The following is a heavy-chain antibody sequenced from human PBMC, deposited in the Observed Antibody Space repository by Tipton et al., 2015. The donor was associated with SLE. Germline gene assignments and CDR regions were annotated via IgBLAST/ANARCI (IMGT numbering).Heavy chain of an antibody. CDR3: AKAPAYLGSGTSYYVGY. D-gene: IGHD3-10*01. CDR2: IRYNGNDK. J-gene: IGHJ4*02. V-gene: IGHV3-30*02. CDR1: GFTFSDYG. Sequence: SLRLSCAASGFTFSDYGIHWVRQAPGKGLEWVAFIRYNGNDKYYADSVKGRFSISRDNSKNTLYLQMNSLTSGDSAVYYCAKAPAYLGSGTSYYVGYWGQGTLVTVSS.